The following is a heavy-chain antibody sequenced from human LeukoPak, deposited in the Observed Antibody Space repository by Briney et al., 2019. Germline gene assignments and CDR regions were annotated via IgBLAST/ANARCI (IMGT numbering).Heavy chain of an antibody. CDR3: AKDIRHSSGWLLDY. CDR1: GFTFSSYG. Sequence: GGSLRLSCAASGFTFSSYGMHWVRQAPGKGLEWVAFIRYDGSNKYYADSVKGRFTISRDNAKNSLYLQMNSLRAEDMALYYCAKDIRHSSGWLLDYWGQGTLVTVSS. D-gene: IGHD6-25*01. J-gene: IGHJ4*02. V-gene: IGHV3-30*02. CDR2: IRYDGSNK.